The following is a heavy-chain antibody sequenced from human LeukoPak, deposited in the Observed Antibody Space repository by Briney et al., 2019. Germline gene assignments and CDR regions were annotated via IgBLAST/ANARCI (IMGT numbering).Heavy chain of an antibody. CDR3: ARARRGYGDFKFDY. CDR2: INAGNGNT. V-gene: IGHV1-3*03. J-gene: IGHJ4*02. Sequence: GASVKVSCKASGYTFTSYAMHWVRQAPGQRLEWMGWINAGNGNTKYSQEFQGRVTITRDTSASTAYMELSSLRSEDMAVYYCARARRGYGDFKFDYWGQGTLVTVSS. CDR1: GYTFTSYA. D-gene: IGHD4-17*01.